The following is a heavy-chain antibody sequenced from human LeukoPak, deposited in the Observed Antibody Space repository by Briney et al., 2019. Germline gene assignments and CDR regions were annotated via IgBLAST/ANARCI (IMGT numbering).Heavy chain of an antibody. CDR2: VWFDGSYE. J-gene: IGHJ4*02. D-gene: IGHD4-23*01. V-gene: IGHV3-33*08. Sequence: PGGSLRLSCVASGFKFTDYAIHWVRQVPGRGLEWVAVVWFDGSYELYADSVKGRFTISRDDSRSTVNLRMESLRAEDTALYYCARDLGGRGIPVYYFDYWGQGTQVTVSS. CDR1: GFKFTDYA. CDR3: ARDLGGRGIPVYYFDY.